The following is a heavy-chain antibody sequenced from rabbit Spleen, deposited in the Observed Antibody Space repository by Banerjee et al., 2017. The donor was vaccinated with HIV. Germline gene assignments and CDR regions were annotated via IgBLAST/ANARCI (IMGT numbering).Heavy chain of an antibody. CDR3: ARDTASSFSSYGMDL. J-gene: IGHJ6*01. Sequence: QEHLVESGGGLVQPGASLTLTCTASGFSFSSGYAMCWVRQAPGKGLEWIACIYTGSSGSTYYASWAKGRFTISKTSSTTVTLQMTSLTAADTATYFCARDTASSFSSYGMDLWGQGTLVTVS. D-gene: IGHD8-1*01. CDR1: GFSFSSGYA. V-gene: IGHV1S45*01. CDR2: IYTGSSGST.